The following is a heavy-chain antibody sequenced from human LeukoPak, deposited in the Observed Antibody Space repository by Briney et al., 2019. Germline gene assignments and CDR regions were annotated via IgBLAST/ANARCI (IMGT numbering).Heavy chain of an antibody. V-gene: IGHV3-30-3*01. J-gene: IGHJ6*02. CDR3: GREKPKLLSIFGGGSGNDDYVLDV. D-gene: IGHD3-3*01. Sequence: PGRSLRLSCAASGFTFSSYAMHWVRQAPGKGLEWVAVISYDGSNKYYADSVKGRFTISRDNFKNTRYLQMNSLRAEDTAVYYGGREKPKLLSIFGGGSGNDDYVLDVWGQGTTVTVSS. CDR1: GFTFSSYA. CDR2: ISYDGSNK.